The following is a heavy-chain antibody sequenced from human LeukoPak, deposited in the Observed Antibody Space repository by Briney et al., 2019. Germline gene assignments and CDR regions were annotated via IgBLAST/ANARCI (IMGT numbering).Heavy chain of an antibody. CDR1: GFTFSDYY. V-gene: IGHV3-11*04. CDR2: ISSSGSTI. Sequence: GGSLRLSCAASGFTFSDYYMSWIRQAPGKGLEWVSYISSSGSTIYYADSVKGRFTISRDNSKNTLYLQMNSLRAEDTAVYYCAGGLSSSSPSYYFDYWGQGTLVTVSS. CDR3: AGGLSSSSPSYYFDY. J-gene: IGHJ4*02. D-gene: IGHD6-6*01.